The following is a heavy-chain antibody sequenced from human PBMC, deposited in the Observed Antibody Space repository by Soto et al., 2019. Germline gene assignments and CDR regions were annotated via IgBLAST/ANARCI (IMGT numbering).Heavy chain of an antibody. D-gene: IGHD4-17*01. CDR3: ARRVTVTTPGYAFDI. CDR1: GGSISSSSYY. Sequence: SETLSLTCTVSGGSISSSSYYWGWIRQPPGKGLEWIGSIYYSGSTYYNPSLKSRVTISVDTSKNQFSLKLSSVTAADTAVYYCARRVTVTTPGYAFDIWGQGTMVTVAS. CDR2: IYYSGST. J-gene: IGHJ3*02. V-gene: IGHV4-39*01.